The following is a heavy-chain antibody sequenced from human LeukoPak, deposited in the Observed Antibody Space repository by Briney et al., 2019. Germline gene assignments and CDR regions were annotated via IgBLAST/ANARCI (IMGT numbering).Heavy chain of an antibody. CDR1: GFTFSSYA. Sequence: GGSLRLSCAASGFTFSSYAMSWVRQAPGKGLEWVSAISGSGGSTYYADSVKGRFTISRDNSKNTLYLQMNSLRARDTAVYYCAKDAYYYDSSGYSDYWGQGTLVTVSS. CDR2: ISGSGGST. CDR3: AKDAYYYDSSGYSDY. V-gene: IGHV3-23*01. J-gene: IGHJ4*02. D-gene: IGHD3-22*01.